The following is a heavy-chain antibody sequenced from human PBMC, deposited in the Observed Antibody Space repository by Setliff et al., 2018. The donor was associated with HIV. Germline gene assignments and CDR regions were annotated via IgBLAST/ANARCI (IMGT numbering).Heavy chain of an antibody. CDR1: GGTFSSYA. CDR3: ARDIVVVPAAAVRNYYYYMDV. J-gene: IGHJ6*03. Sequence: ASVKVSCKASGGTFSSYAISWVRQAPGQGLEWMGRIIPIFGTANYAQMFQGRVTITADKSTSTAYMELSSLRSEDTAVYYCARDIVVVPAAAVRNYYYYMDVWGKGTTVTVSS. D-gene: IGHD2-2*01. V-gene: IGHV1-69*06. CDR2: IIPIFGTA.